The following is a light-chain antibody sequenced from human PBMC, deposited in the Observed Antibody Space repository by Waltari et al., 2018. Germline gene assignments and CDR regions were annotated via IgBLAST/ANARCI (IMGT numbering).Light chain of an antibody. J-gene: IGKJ1*01. CDR2: AAS. Sequence: IQLTQSPPSLSASVGDRVTLTCRASQGIRHYLAWYQQKPGTAPKLLIYAASTLQSGVPSRFSGSGAGTDFTLTISSLQPEDFASYYCQQLNSYQWTFGQGTKVEIK. V-gene: IGKV1-9*01. CDR3: QQLNSYQWT. CDR1: QGIRHY.